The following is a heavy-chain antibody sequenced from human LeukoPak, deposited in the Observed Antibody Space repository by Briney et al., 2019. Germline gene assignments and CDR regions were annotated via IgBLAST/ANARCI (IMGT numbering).Heavy chain of an antibody. D-gene: IGHD5-18*01. CDR2: FSGSGGST. V-gene: IGHV3-23*01. CDR3: AKDLGMQVWFPL. J-gene: IGHJ4*02. CDR1: GFTFSTYA. Sequence: GGSLRLSCAASGFTFSTYAMSWVRQAPGKGLEWVSSFSGSGGSTYYADSVKGRFTISRDNPKNTLYLQMNSLRAEDTAVYYCAKDLGMQVWFPLWGQGTLVTVSS.